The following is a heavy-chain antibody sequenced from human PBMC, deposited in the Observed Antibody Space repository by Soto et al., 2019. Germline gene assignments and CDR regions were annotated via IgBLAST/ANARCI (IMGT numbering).Heavy chain of an antibody. D-gene: IGHD3-10*01. CDR3: ARALYYHGSGRPGNLFDP. CDR1: RGSVSSDAYY. J-gene: IGHJ5*02. CDR2: ISYSGTT. Sequence: QVQLQESGPGLVKPSQTLSLTCTVSRGSVSSDAYYWSWIRQPPGKGPEWIGYISYSGTTYYNPSLKIPVIISVDTSKNQFSLKLNSVTAADTAVYYCARALYYHGSGRPGNLFDPWGQGTLVTVSS. V-gene: IGHV4-30-4*01.